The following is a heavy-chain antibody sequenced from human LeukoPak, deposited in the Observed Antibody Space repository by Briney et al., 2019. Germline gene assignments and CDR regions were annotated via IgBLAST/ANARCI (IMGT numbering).Heavy chain of an antibody. D-gene: IGHD4-23*01. CDR2: INPNSGGT. Sequence: GASVKVSCKASGYTFTGYYMHWVRQAPGQGLEWMGWINPNSGGTNYAQKFQGRVTMTRDTSISTAYMELSRLRSGDTAVYYCAKGTTVVTPEWYNIWGQGTMVTVSS. CDR3: AKGTTVVTPEWYNI. J-gene: IGHJ3*02. CDR1: GYTFTGYY. V-gene: IGHV1-2*02.